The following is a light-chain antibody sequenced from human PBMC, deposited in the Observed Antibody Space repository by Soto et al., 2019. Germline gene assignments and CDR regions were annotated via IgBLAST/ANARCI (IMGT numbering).Light chain of an antibody. J-gene: IGLJ3*02. CDR1: SYDIGAYNY. CDR3: NSYTIASTWV. Sequence: QSALTQPASVSGSPGQSITISCTGTSYDIGAYNYVSWYQQHPGKAPKLMNSEVSNRPSGISNRFSGSKSGNTASLTISGLQAEDEADYYCNSYTIASTWVFGGGTKLTVL. V-gene: IGLV2-14*01. CDR2: EVS.